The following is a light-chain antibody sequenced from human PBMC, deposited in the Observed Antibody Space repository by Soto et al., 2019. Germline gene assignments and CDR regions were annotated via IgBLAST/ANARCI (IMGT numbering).Light chain of an antibody. Sequence: EIAMTQSPATLSVSPGERATLSCRASQSVSSDLAWYQQKPGQAPRLLIYGASARATGIPARFSGSGTGTEFTLTISSLQSEDFAGYSCQQYNSWPRTFGQGTKVEIK. J-gene: IGKJ1*01. CDR3: QQYNSWPRT. V-gene: IGKV3-15*01. CDR1: QSVSSD. CDR2: GAS.